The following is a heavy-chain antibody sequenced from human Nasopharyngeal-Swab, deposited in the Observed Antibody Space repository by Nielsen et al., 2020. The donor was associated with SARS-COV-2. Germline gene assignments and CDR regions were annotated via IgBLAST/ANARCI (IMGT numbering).Heavy chain of an antibody. CDR1: GFTFSSYA. J-gene: IGHJ4*02. D-gene: IGHD3-22*01. V-gene: IGHV3-13*01. CDR2: IGTAGDT. CDR3: ARSYYDSSGYYYFDY. Sequence: GESLKISCAASGFTFSSYAMSWVRQPTGKGLEWVSTIGTAGDTIYPGSVKGRFTISRENAKNSLYLQMNSLRVGDTAVYYCARSYYDSSGYYYFDYWGQGTLVTVSS.